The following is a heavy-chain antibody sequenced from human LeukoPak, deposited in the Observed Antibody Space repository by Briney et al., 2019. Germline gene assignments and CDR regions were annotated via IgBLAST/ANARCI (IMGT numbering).Heavy chain of an antibody. Sequence: GGSLRLSCAASGFTFSSYSMNWVRQAPGKGLEWVSSISSSSSYIYYADSVKGRFTISRDNAKNSLYLQMNSLRAEDTAVYYCARGPFYYDILTGSFDPWGQGTLVTVSS. J-gene: IGHJ5*02. CDR3: ARGPFYYDILTGSFDP. D-gene: IGHD3-9*01. CDR2: ISSSSSYI. V-gene: IGHV3-21*01. CDR1: GFTFSSYS.